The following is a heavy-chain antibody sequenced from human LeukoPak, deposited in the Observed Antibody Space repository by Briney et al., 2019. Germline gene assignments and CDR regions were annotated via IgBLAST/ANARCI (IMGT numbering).Heavy chain of an antibody. CDR1: GSTFSGFA. V-gene: IGHV3-23*01. CDR2: ISGSGDNT. Sequence: RPGGSLRLSCAASGSTFSGFAMSWVRRTPGKGLEWVSGISGSGDNTLYADSVKGRFTISRDNSKNTLYLEMNSLRAEDTAIYYCAKMKGHPLPKYYMDVWGQGTTVTVSS. CDR3: AKMKGHPLPKYYMDV. D-gene: IGHD1-26*01. J-gene: IGHJ6*01.